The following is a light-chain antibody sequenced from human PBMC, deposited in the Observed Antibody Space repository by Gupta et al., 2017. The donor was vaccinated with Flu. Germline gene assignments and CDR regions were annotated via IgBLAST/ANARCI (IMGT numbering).Light chain of an antibody. CDR3: QQYNIWPPYT. CDR2: AAS. V-gene: IGKV3-15*01. CDR1: QSISSN. J-gene: IGKJ2*01. Sequence: IVMTQSPATLSVSPGERATLSCMASQSISSNLAWYQQKPGQPPRLLMYAASTRATGIPARFSGSGSGTEFTLTISSLQSEDFAVYYCQQYNIWPPYTFGQGTKLEIK.